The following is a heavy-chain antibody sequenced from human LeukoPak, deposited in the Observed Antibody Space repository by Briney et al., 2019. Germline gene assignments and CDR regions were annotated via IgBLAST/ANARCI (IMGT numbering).Heavy chain of an antibody. CDR3: ARGIDSSSGP. Sequence: SETLSPTCTVSGGSIRSYYWSWIRQPPGKGLECIGYIYYIGSTNYNPSLKSRVTISLDTSKSQFSLKLTSVTPADTAVYYCARGIDSSSGPWGQGTLVTVSS. J-gene: IGHJ5*02. CDR2: IYYIGST. V-gene: IGHV4-59*01. D-gene: IGHD6-6*01. CDR1: GGSIRSYY.